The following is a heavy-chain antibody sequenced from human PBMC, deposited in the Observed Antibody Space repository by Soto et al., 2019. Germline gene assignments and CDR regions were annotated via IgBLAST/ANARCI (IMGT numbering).Heavy chain of an antibody. CDR2: ISPDGSDT. CDR3: ARDGGSPGNYYSASDS. D-gene: IGHD1-26*01. V-gene: IGHV3-30*04. J-gene: IGHJ3*01. Sequence: GGSLRLSCAGSRFTFSSYAMHWVRQAPGKGLEWVSVISPDGSDTFYAESVKGRFTISRDNSKNTMYVQMNSLRPEDTAIYYCARDGGSPGNYYSASDSWGQGTMVTVSS. CDR1: RFTFSSYA.